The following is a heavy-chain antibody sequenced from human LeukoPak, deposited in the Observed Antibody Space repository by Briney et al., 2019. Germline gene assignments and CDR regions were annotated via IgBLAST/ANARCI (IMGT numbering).Heavy chain of an antibody. D-gene: IGHD1-26*01. J-gene: IGHJ4*02. CDR2: ISSSSSTI. V-gene: IGHV3-48*01. CDR3: ARIYSGSYYPSIFDY. Sequence: GGSLRLSCAASGFTFSSYSMNWVRQAPGKGLEWVSYISSSSSTIYYADSVKGRFTISRDNAKNSLYLQMNSLRAEDTAVCYCARIYSGSYYPSIFDYWGQGTLVTVSS. CDR1: GFTFSSYS.